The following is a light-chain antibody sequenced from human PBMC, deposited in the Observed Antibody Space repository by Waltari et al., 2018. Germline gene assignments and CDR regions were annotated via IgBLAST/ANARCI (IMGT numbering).Light chain of an antibody. CDR2: KVF. J-gene: IGKJ4*01. V-gene: IGKV2-30*01. Sequence: DVVMTQSPLSLPVTLGQPASISCRSSQSLVYSDGNTYLNWFQQRPGQSPRRIISKVFNRDSGVPDRVSGSGSGTDFTLKISRVEAEDVGVYYCMQGTHWPPDTFGGGTKVEIK. CDR1: QSLVYSDGNTY. CDR3: MQGTHWPPDT.